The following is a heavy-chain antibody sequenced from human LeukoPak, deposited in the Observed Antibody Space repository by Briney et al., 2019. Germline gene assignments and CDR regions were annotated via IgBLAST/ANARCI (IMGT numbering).Heavy chain of an antibody. CDR3: ARGSHVYYYDSSGYPPFDY. D-gene: IGHD3-22*01. V-gene: IGHV1-2*02. CDR1: GYTFTGYY. Sequence: ASVKVSCKASGYTFTGYYMHWVRQAPGQGLEWMGWINPNSGGTNYAQKFQGRVTMTRDTSISTAYMELSRLRSDDTAVYYCARGSHVYYYDSSGYPPFDYWGQGTLATVSS. J-gene: IGHJ4*02. CDR2: INPNSGGT.